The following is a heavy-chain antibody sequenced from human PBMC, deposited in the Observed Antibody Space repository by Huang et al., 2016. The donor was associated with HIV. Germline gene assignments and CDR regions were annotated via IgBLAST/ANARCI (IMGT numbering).Heavy chain of an antibody. CDR3: ARRESRYCSGGSCYMGAFDI. J-gene: IGHJ3*02. CDR2: IYPGDSDT. CDR1: GYSFTSYW. Sequence: EVQLVQSGAEVKKPGESLKISCKGSGYSFTSYWIGWVRQMPGKGLGWMGIIYPGDSDTRYSPSFQGQVTISADKSISTAYLQWSSLKASDTAMYYCARRESRYCSGGSCYMGAFDIWGQGTMVTVSS. V-gene: IGHV5-51*01. D-gene: IGHD2-15*01.